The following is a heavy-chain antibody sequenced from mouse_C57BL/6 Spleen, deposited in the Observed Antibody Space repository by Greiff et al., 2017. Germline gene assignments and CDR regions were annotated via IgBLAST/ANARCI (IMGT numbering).Heavy chain of an antibody. Sequence: VQLQQSGPELVKPGASVKISCKASGYAFSSSWMNWVKQRPGKGLEWIGRIYPGDGDTNYNGKFKGKATLTADKSSSTAYMQLSSLTSEDSAVYFCARCEFYYDGSSYVDYWGQGTTLTVSS. J-gene: IGHJ2*01. CDR2: IYPGDGDT. CDR1: GYAFSSSW. D-gene: IGHD1-1*01. V-gene: IGHV1-82*01. CDR3: ARCEFYYDGSSYVDY.